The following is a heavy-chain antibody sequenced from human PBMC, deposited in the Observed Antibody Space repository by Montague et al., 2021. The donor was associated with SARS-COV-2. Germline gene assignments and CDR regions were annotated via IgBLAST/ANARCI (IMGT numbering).Heavy chain of an antibody. CDR2: IYYSGST. Sequence: SETLSLTCTVSGGSISSSNYYWGWIRQPPGKGLEWIGSIYYSGSTYYNPSLKSRVTISVDTSKNQFSLKLSSVTAADTAVYYCARQRRGGLVSTPRFFDYWGQGTLVTVSS. J-gene: IGHJ4*02. CDR3: ARQRRGGLVSTPRFFDY. CDR1: GGSISSSNYY. D-gene: IGHD6-19*01. V-gene: IGHV4-39*01.